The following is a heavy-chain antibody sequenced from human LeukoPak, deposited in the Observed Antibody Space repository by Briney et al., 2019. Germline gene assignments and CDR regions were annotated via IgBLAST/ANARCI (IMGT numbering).Heavy chain of an antibody. V-gene: IGHV4-39*01. J-gene: IGHJ5*02. Sequence: SETLSLTCTVSGGSISSSNYYWGWIRQPPGKGLEWIGSIYDNGSTYYNPSLRSRVTTSVDTSKDQFSLKLSSVTAADTAVYYCARHVFYYDTKGPWFDPWGQGTLVTVSS. D-gene: IGHD3-22*01. CDR3: ARHVFYYDTKGPWFDP. CDR1: GGSISSSNYY. CDR2: IYDNGST.